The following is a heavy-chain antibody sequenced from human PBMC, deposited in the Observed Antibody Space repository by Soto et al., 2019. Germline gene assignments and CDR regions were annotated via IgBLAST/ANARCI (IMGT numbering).Heavy chain of an antibody. Sequence: SETLSISCTISGCSISSYYWSWILQPPGKALEWIGYIYYSGSTNYNPSLKSRVTISVDTSKNQFSLKLSSVTAADTAVYYCASSNIAAAGFYYYGMDVWGRGTTVTVS. CDR1: GCSISSYY. CDR3: ASSNIAAAGFYYYGMDV. V-gene: IGHV4-59*01. D-gene: IGHD6-13*01. J-gene: IGHJ6*02. CDR2: IYYSGST.